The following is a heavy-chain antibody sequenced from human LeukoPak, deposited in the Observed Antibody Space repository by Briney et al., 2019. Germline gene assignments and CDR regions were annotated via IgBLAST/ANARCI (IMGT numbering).Heavy chain of an antibody. CDR2: IYTSGST. D-gene: IGHD3-3*01. Sequence: SETLSLTCTVSGGSISSYYWSWIRQPAGKGLEWIGRIYTSGSTNYNPSLKSRVTMSVDTSKNQFSLKLSSVTAADTAVYYCARDRSWRFLEWLSPDHIDGGWFDPWGQGTLVTVSS. CDR1: GGSISSYY. J-gene: IGHJ5*02. V-gene: IGHV4-4*07. CDR3: ARDRSWRFLEWLSPDHIDGGWFDP.